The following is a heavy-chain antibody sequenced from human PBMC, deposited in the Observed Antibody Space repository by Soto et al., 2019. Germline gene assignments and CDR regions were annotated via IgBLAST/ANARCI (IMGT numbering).Heavy chain of an antibody. CDR3: ARVRASDFWSGYYHFDY. D-gene: IGHD3-3*01. CDR2: ISAYNGNT. V-gene: IGHV1-18*01. J-gene: IGHJ4*02. Sequence: ASVKVSCKASGYTFTSYGISWVRQAPGQGLEWMGWISAYNGNTNYAQKLQGRVTMTTDTSTSTAYMELRSLGSDDTAVYYCARVRASDFWSGYYHFDYWGQGTLVTVSS. CDR1: GYTFTSYG.